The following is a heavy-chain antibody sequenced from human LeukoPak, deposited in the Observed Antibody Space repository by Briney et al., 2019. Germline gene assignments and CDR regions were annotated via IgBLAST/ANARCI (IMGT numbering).Heavy chain of an antibody. CDR2: ISGSGGST. CDR3: AKDAQITYYDILTGYYYFDY. J-gene: IGHJ4*02. V-gene: IGHV3-23*01. D-gene: IGHD3-9*01. CDR1: GFTFSSYA. Sequence: GGCLRLSCAASGFTFSSYAMSWVRQAPGKGLEWVSAISGSGGSTYYADSVKGRFTISRDNSKNTLYLQMNSLRAEDTAVYYCAKDAQITYYDILTGYYYFDYWGQGTLVTVSS.